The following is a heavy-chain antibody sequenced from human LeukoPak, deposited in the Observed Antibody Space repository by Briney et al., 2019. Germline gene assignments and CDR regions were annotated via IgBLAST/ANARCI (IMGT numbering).Heavy chain of an antibody. J-gene: IGHJ6*04. CDR1: GGSISSYY. V-gene: IGHV4-59*01. CDR3: ARAPGFGYYGMDV. D-gene: IGHD3-10*01. CDR2: IYYSGST. Sequence: SETLSLTCTVSGGSISSYYWSWIRQPPGKGLEWIGYIYYSGSTSYNPSLKSRVTISVDTSKNQFSLKLSSVTAADTAVYYCARAPGFGYYGMDVWGKGTTVTVSS.